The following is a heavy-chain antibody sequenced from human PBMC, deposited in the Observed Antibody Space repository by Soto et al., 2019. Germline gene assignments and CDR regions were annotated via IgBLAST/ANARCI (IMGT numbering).Heavy chain of an antibody. CDR3: ARHRRSGTHYDGNDY. D-gene: IGHD1-26*01. J-gene: IGHJ4*02. V-gene: IGHV4-39*01. CDR1: AGSISSTTYY. CDR2: IYYSGSP. Sequence: SDTLSLTCIVSAGSISSTTYYWGWIRQPPGKGLEWIGSIYYSGSPSYNPSLKSRVTISVDASKDQFSLRLSSVTAADTGVYYCARHRRSGTHYDGNDYWGQGALVTVSS.